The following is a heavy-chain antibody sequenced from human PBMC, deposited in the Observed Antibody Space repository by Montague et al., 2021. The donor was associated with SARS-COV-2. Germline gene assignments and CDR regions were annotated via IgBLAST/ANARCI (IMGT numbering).Heavy chain of an antibody. D-gene: IGHD6-19*01. CDR3: AHRRGGWYGPYFDY. Sequence: PALVKPTQTLTLTCTFSGFSLSTSGVGVGWIRQPPGKALEWLALIYWDDDKRYSPSLKSRLTITKDTSKNQVVLTMTNMDPVDTATYYCAHRRGGWYGPYFDYGGQGTLVTVSS. J-gene: IGHJ4*02. V-gene: IGHV2-5*02. CDR1: GFSLSTSGVG. CDR2: IYWDDDK.